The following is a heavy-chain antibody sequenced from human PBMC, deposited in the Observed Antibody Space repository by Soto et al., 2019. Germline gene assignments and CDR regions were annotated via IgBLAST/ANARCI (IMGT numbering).Heavy chain of an antibody. CDR2: IYYSGST. V-gene: IGHV4-59*01. J-gene: IGHJ4*02. CDR1: GGSISSYY. CDR3: AREVDSGSYFDY. Sequence: SETLSLTCTVSGGSISSYYWSWIRQPPGKGLEWIGYIYYSGSTNYNPSLKSRVTISVDTSKNQFSLKLSSVTAADTAVYYCAREVDSGSYFDYWGQGTLVTVSS. D-gene: IGHD1-26*01.